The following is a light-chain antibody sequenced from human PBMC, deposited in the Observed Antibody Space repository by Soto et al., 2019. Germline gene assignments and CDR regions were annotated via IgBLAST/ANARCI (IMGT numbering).Light chain of an antibody. CDR3: NSYTTSRALVV. Sequence: QSALTQPASVSGSPGQSITISCTGTSSDVGGYHYVSWYQQHPGKAPRLMIYEVTNRPSGVSNRFSGSKSGNTASLTISGLQAEDEADYYCNSYTTSRALVVFGGGTKLTVL. J-gene: IGLJ3*02. V-gene: IGLV2-14*01. CDR2: EVT. CDR1: SSDVGGYHY.